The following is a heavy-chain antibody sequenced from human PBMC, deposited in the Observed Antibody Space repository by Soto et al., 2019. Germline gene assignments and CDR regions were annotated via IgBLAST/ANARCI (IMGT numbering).Heavy chain of an antibody. D-gene: IGHD5-12*01. J-gene: IGHJ6*02. CDR2: IWYDGSNK. CDR3: ARGGDGYNEDYYYGMDV. Sequence: GGSLRLSCAASGFTFSSYGMHWVRQAPGKGLEWVAVIWYDGSNKYYADSVKGRFTISRDNSKNTLYLQMNSLRAEDTAVYYCARGGDGYNEDYYYGMDVWGQGT. CDR1: GFTFSSYG. V-gene: IGHV3-33*01.